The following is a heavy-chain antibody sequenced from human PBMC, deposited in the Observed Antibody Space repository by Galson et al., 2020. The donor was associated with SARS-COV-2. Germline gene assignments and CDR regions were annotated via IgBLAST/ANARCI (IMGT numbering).Heavy chain of an antibody. CDR1: GFIFSDSE. CDR2: ISTSGTTR. Sequence: GGSLRLSCAASGFIFSDSEMHSVRQAPAEALEWISYISTSGTTRYYADSVKSQFTTSRDNAKHSLYLKVNSLRAEDTAVYYCAREDLAGEPAASPGALDIWGRGTMVTVSS. CDR3: AREDLAGEPAASPGALDI. J-gene: IGHJ3*02. V-gene: IGHV3-48*03. D-gene: IGHD2-2*01.